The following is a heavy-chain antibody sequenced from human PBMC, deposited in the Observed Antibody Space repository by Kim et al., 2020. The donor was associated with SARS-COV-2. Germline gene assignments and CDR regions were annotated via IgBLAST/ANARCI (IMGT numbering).Heavy chain of an antibody. CDR1: GFGFSDYY. V-gene: IGHV3-11*05. D-gene: IGHD3-22*01. CDR2: ISGSAIHT. Sequence: GGSLRLSCTASGFGFSDYYMSWVRQAPGKGLEWISSISGSAIHTNYADSVQDRFTVSRDNDKNSLFLQMNNLRVDDTAVYFCVRDRGLNWYDSSGFDAFDIWGQGTLVTVSP. CDR3: VRDRGLNWYDSSGFDAFDI. J-gene: IGHJ3*02.